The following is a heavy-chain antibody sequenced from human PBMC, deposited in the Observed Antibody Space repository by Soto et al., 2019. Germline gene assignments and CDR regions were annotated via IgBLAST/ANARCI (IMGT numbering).Heavy chain of an antibody. J-gene: IGHJ4*02. Sequence: EVQLVESGGGLVQPGGSLRLPCAASGFTFSTYWMPWVRQPPGKGLEWVASINQDGSERYYVDSVRGRFTISRDNAKNSLYLQMNSLRAEDTAVYYGVCGGNFFVYWGQGTLVTASP. D-gene: IGHD3-16*01. CDR1: GFTFSTYW. V-gene: IGHV3-7*01. CDR3: VCGGNFFVY. CDR2: INQDGSER.